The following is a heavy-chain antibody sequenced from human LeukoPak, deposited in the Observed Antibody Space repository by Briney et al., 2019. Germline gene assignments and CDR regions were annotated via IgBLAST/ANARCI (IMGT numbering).Heavy chain of an antibody. CDR3: ARSDQHYGMDV. CDR1: GGSISSYY. J-gene: IGHJ6*02. D-gene: IGHD2-2*01. V-gene: IGHV4-59*01. Sequence: PSETLSLTCTVSGGSISSYYWSWIRQPPGKGLERIGYIYYSGSTNYNPSLKSRVTISVDTSKNQFSLKLSSVTAADTAVYYCARSDQHYGMDVWGQGTTVTVSS. CDR2: IYYSGST.